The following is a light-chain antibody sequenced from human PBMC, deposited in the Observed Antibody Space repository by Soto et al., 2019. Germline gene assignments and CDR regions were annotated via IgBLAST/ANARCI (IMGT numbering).Light chain of an antibody. V-gene: IGKV1-33*01. CDR3: QQYDPLPPWT. CDR2: DAR. J-gene: IGKJ1*01. Sequence: DIQMTQSPSSLSASVGDRVNITCQASQDINKYFNWYQQKSGKAPKLLIYDARNLGAGVPSRFSGSGSGTDFTFTISSLQPEDTATYYCQQYDPLPPWTFGQGTKVEI. CDR1: QDINKY.